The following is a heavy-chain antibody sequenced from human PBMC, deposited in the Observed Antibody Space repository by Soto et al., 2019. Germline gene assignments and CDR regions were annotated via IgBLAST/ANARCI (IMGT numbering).Heavy chain of an antibody. D-gene: IGHD5-18*01. J-gene: IGHJ4*02. Sequence: GASVKVSCKVSGGTFSSYAISWVRQAPGQGLEWMGVIIPILGTTNYAQKFQGRVTITADESASTVYMELSSLKSEDTAVYYCATPETAVAGYWGQGTLVTVSS. CDR2: IIPILGTT. CDR3: ATPETAVAGY. CDR1: GGTFSSYA. V-gene: IGHV1-69*13.